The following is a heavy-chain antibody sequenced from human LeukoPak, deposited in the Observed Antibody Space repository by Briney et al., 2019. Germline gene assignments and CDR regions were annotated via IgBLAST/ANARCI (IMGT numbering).Heavy chain of an antibody. CDR2: IYHSGST. Sequence: SETLSLTCAVYGGSFSGYYWSWIRQPPGKGLEWIGYIYHSGSTYYNPSLKSRVSISGDTSKNEFSLTLNSVTAADTAVYYCATASKESSGYFKYFVHWGQGSLVTVSS. D-gene: IGHD3-22*01. J-gene: IGHJ4*02. CDR1: GGSFSGYY. V-gene: IGHV4-34*09. CDR3: ATASKESSGYFKYFVH.